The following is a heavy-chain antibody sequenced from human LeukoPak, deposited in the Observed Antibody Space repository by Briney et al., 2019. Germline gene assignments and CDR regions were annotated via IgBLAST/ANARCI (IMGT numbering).Heavy chain of an antibody. CDR1: GGTFSSYA. J-gene: IGHJ4*02. D-gene: IGHD5-12*01. V-gene: IGHV1-69*13. CDR2: IIPIFGTA. Sequence: GASVKVSYKASGGTFSSYAISWVRQAPGQGLEWMGGIIPIFGTANYAQKFQGRVTITADESTSTAYMELSSLRSEDTAVYYCAREGDPESGYGSFGFDYWGQGTLVTVSS. CDR3: AREGDPESGYGSFGFDY.